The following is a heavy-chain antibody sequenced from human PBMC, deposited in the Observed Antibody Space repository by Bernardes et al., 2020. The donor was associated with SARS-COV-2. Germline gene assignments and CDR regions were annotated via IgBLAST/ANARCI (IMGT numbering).Heavy chain of an antibody. CDR1: EFTCGSED. J-gene: IGHJ3*01. Sequence: GGSLRLSCAASEFTCGSEDMSWVRQAPGKGLDWISYISTSASGSVVYYADSVKGRFTISRDDAKNSVYLQMHSLRADDTAVYYCVRGHGATWSQGTMVTVSS. CDR3: VRGHGAT. V-gene: IGHV3-48*03. D-gene: IGHD5-12*01. CDR2: ISTSASGSVV.